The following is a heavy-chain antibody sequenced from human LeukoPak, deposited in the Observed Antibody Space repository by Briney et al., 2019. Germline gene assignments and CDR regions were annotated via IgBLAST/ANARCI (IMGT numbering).Heavy chain of an antibody. D-gene: IGHD6-6*01. V-gene: IGHV4-30-2*01. CDR2: IYHSGST. CDR1: GGSISSGGYY. J-gene: IGHJ4*02. CDR3: ARDQSGSSSSLDY. Sequence: SETLSLTCTVSGGSISSGGYYWSWIRQPPGKGLEWNGYIYHSGSTYYNPSLKSRVTISVDRSKNQFSLKLSSVTAADTAVYYCARDQSGSSSSLDYWGQGTLVTVSS.